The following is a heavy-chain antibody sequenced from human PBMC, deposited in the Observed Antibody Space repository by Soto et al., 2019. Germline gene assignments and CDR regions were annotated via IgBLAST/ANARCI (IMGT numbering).Heavy chain of an antibody. V-gene: IGHV3-64D*06. CDR2: INHNGGST. J-gene: IGHJ4*02. Sequence: GGSLRLSCSASGFTFTDYALHWVRQAPGKGLEYVSAINHNGGSTYYADSVKGRFTISRDNSKKTVYLQMSGLRVEDMAIYYCVKDRGKSYRDFHYWGQGILVTVSS. CDR1: GFTFTDYA. CDR3: VKDRGKSYRDFHY. D-gene: IGHD1-1*01.